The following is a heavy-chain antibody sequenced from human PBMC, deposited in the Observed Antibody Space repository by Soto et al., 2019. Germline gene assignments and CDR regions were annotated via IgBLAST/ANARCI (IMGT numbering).Heavy chain of an antibody. D-gene: IGHD3-22*01. J-gene: IGHJ2*01. V-gene: IGHV4-30-4*08. CDR3: ARASMIGVPGFFDV. CDR2: IYYSGST. Sequence: QVRLQESGPGLVKPSQPLSLTRTVSGASIINNHYYWNFIRQPPGKGLEWIGYIYYSGSTSYNPSLESRLTISIDTSRNQFSLELSSVTAADTAVYFCARASMIGVPGFFDVWGRGTLVTVSS. CDR1: GASIINNHYY.